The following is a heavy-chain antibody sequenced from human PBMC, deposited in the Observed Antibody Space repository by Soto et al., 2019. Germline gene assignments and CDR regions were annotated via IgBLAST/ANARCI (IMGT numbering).Heavy chain of an antibody. CDR2: VYNGATT. CDR1: GGSISGYY. Sequence: QVQLQESGPGLVKPLETLSLTCIVSGGSISGYYWTWTRQPPGKGLEWIGCVYNGATTSYNPSLKRRVTISVDTSKNQFSLKLTSVTAADTAMYYCARDDSERPATYWGQGTLVTVSS. J-gene: IGHJ4*02. CDR3: ARDDSERPATY. V-gene: IGHV4-59*01. D-gene: IGHD3-10*01.